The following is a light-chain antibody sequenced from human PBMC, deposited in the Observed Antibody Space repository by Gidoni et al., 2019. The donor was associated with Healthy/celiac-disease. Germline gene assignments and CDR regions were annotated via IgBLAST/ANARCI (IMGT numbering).Light chain of an antibody. Sequence: NFMLTQPHSVSESPGQTVTIPCTRSSGSIASNYVQWYQQRPGSAPTTVIYEDNQRPSGVPDRFSGSIDSSSNSASLTISGLKTEDEADYYCQSYDSSNWVFGGGTKLTVL. CDR2: EDN. V-gene: IGLV6-57*04. J-gene: IGLJ3*02. CDR1: SGSIASNY. CDR3: QSYDSSNWV.